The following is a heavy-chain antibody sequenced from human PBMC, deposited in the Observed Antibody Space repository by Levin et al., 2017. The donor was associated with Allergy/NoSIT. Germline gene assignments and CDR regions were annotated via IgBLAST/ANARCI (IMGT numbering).Heavy chain of an antibody. Sequence: PGGSLRLSCAASGFTFSNAWMSWVRQAPGKGLEWVGRIKSKTDGGTTDYAAPVKGRFTISRDDSKNTLYLQMNSLKTEDTAVYYCTPHDYGGKGGGYWGQGTLVTVSS. CDR3: TPHDYGGKGGGY. V-gene: IGHV3-15*01. D-gene: IGHD4-23*01. CDR2: IKSKTDGGTT. CDR1: GFTFSNAW. J-gene: IGHJ4*02.